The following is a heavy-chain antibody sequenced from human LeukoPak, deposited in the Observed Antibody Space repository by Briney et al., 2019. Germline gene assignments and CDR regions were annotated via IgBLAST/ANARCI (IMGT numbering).Heavy chain of an antibody. J-gene: IGHJ5*02. Sequence: PGGSLRLSCAASGFTFSSYSMNWVRQPPGKGLEWVSSISSSSSYIYYADPVKGRFTISRDNAKNSLYLQMNSLRAEDTAVYYCARDHVPAAILEVDPWGQGTLVTVSS. V-gene: IGHV3-21*01. D-gene: IGHD2-2*02. CDR2: ISSSSSYI. CDR3: ARDHVPAAILEVDP. CDR1: GFTFSSYS.